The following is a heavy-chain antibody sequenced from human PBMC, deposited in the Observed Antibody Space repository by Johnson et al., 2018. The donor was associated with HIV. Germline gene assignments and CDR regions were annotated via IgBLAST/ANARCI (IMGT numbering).Heavy chain of an antibody. J-gene: IGHJ3*02. D-gene: IGHD3-22*01. V-gene: IGHV3-23*04. Sequence: VQLVESGGGLVQPGGSLRLSCAASGFTFSSYAMSWVRQAPGKGLEWVSAISGSGGSTYYADSVKGRFTISRDNSKNTLYLQMNSLRGEDRAVYYCAREGGTFYDSSGSLAFDIWGQGTMVAVSS. CDR1: GFTFSSYA. CDR3: AREGGTFYDSSGSLAFDI. CDR2: ISGSGGST.